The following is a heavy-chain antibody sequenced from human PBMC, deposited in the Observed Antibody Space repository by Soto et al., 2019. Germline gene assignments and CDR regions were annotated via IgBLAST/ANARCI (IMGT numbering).Heavy chain of an antibody. CDR2: INPNSGGT. J-gene: IGHJ6*02. CDR1: GYTFTGYY. CDR3: ARDGADLGYCSSTSCYGYYYYGMDV. Sequence: QVQLVQSGAEVKKPGASVKVSCKASGYTFTGYYMHWVRQAPGQGLEWMGWINPNSGGTNYAQKFQGRVTMTRDTSISTAYMELSRLRSDDTAVYYCARDGADLGYCSSTSCYGYYYYGMDVWGQGTTVTVSS. D-gene: IGHD2-2*01. V-gene: IGHV1-2*02.